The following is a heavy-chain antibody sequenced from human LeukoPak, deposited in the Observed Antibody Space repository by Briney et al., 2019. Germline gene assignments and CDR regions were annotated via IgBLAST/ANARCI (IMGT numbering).Heavy chain of an antibody. CDR1: GYTFTNYE. D-gene: IGHD2-2*01. V-gene: IGHV1-8*01. CDR2: MNPNSGNT. CDR3: ARPHCSSTDCHPPEWFDP. J-gene: IGHJ5*02. Sequence: ASVRVSCKTSGYTFTNYEINWVRQATGQGLEWMGWMNPNSGNTGYAQKFQGRVTMTRNTCISTAYMELSSLRSEDTAVYYCARPHCSSTDCHPPEWFDPWGQGTLVTVSS.